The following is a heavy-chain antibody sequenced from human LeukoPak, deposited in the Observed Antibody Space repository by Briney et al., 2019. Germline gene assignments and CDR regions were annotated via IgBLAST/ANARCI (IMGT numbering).Heavy chain of an antibody. D-gene: IGHD1-7*01. Sequence: SQTLSLTCTVSGGSISSYYWSWIRQPPGKGLEWIGYIYYSGSTNYNPSLKSRVTISVDTSKNQFSLKLSSVTAADTAVYYCARSINWNYVWVDPWGQGTLVTVSS. V-gene: IGHV4-59*12. J-gene: IGHJ5*02. CDR1: GGSISSYY. CDR2: IYYSGST. CDR3: ARSINWNYVWVDP.